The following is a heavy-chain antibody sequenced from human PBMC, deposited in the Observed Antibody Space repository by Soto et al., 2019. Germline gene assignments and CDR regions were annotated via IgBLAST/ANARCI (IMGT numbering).Heavy chain of an antibody. Sequence: GGSLRLSCAASGFTFSSYAMSWVRQAPGKGLEWVSAISGSGGSTYYADSVKGRFTISRDNSKNTLYLQMNSLRAEDTAVYYCAKRLDVPRSGSYYFYFDYWGQGTLVTVSS. J-gene: IGHJ4*02. CDR3: AKRLDVPRSGSYYFYFDY. D-gene: IGHD3-10*01. CDR1: GFTFSSYA. V-gene: IGHV3-23*01. CDR2: ISGSGGST.